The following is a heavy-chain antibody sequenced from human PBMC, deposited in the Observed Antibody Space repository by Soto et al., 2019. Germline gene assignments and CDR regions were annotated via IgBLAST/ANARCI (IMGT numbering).Heavy chain of an antibody. J-gene: IGHJ4*02. CDR3: ASSKVAMIAVGDY. Sequence: QVQLVESGGGVVQPGTSLRLSCAASGFTFSNFAMHWVRQAPGKGLEWVALITHDGSTKYYADSVKGRFTISRDISKSTLYVQMNSLRAGDTAVYYCASSKVAMIAVGDYWGQGTLVTVSS. CDR1: GFTFSNFA. D-gene: IGHD3-22*01. CDR2: ITHDGSTK. V-gene: IGHV3-30*03.